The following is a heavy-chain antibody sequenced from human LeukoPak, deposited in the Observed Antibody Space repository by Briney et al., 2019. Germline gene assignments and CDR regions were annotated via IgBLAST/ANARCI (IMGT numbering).Heavy chain of an antibody. V-gene: IGHV3-23*01. Sequence: GGSLRLSCAASGFIFSSYPMGWVRQAPGKGLEWVSAISGSAASTYYADSVKGRFTISRDNSKNTLYLQMNSLRAEDTAIYYCAKVPGSGWYYFDYWGQGTLATVSS. CDR2: ISGSAAST. CDR1: GFIFSSYP. CDR3: AKVPGSGWYYFDY. J-gene: IGHJ4*02. D-gene: IGHD6-19*01.